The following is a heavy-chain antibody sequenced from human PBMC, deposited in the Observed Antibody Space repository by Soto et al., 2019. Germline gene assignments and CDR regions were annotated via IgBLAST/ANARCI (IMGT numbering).Heavy chain of an antibody. D-gene: IGHD6-25*01. J-gene: IGHJ4*02. CDR1: GFTFSNYV. CDR2: ISGSGGTT. CDR3: AKFFVETGSNSGWPWSFHY. Sequence: EVQLLESGGGLVQPGRSLRLSCAASGFTFSNYVMSWVRQAPGQGLDWVSAISGSGGTTYYADSVKGRFTISRDNSKKTLFLQINSLRAEDAAVYYCAKFFVETGSNSGWPWSFHYWGQGTLVTVSS. V-gene: IGHV3-23*01.